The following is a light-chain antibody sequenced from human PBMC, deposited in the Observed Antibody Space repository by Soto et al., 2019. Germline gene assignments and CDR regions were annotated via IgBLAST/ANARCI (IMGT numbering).Light chain of an antibody. Sequence: QSALTQPRSVSGSPGQSVTISCTGTSSDVGGYKYVSWCQQHPGKAPKLMIYDVSKRPSGVPDRFSGSKSGNTASLPISGLQADDAADYYRCSYAGSYTYVFGSGTKLTVL. CDR2: DVS. J-gene: IGLJ1*01. CDR1: SSDVGGYKY. V-gene: IGLV2-11*01. CDR3: CSYAGSYTYV.